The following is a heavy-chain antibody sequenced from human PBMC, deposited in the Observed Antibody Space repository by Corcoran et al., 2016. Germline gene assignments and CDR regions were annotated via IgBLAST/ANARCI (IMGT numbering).Heavy chain of an antibody. D-gene: IGHD2-2*01. J-gene: IGHJ4*02. CDR1: GGSFSGYY. CDR2: INHSGST. CDR3: ARVVPAARAFDY. V-gene: IGHV4-34*01. Sequence: QVQLQQWGAGLLKPSETLSLTCAVYGGSFSGYYWSWIRQPPGKGLEWIGEINHSGSTNYNPSLKSRVTISVDTSKNQFSLKLSSVTAADTAVYYCARVVPAARAFDYWGQGTLVTVSS.